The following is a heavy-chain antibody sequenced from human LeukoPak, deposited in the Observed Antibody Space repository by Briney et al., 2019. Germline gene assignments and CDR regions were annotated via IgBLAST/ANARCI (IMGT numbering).Heavy chain of an antibody. CDR1: GFTFSSYE. J-gene: IGHJ3*02. CDR2: ISSSGSTI. V-gene: IGHV3-48*03. Sequence: GGSLRLSCAASGFTFSSYEMNWVRQAPGKGLEWVSYISSSGSTIYYADSVKGRFTISRDNAKNSLYLQMNSLRAEDTAVYYCAREKAHAFDIWGQGTMVTVSS. CDR3: AREKAHAFDI.